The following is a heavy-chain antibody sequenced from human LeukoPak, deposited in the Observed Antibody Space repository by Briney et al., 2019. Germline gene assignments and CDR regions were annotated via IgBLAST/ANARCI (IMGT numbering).Heavy chain of an antibody. CDR3: ASYSRGETYFDY. J-gene: IGHJ4*02. CDR2: IYYSGST. D-gene: IGHD6-19*01. CDR1: GGSISSSSYY. Sequence: PSETLSLTCTVSGGSISSSSYYWGWIRQPPGKGLEWIGSIYYSGSTYYNPSLKSRVTISVDTSKNQFSLKLSSVTAADTAVYYCASYSRGETYFDYWGQGTHVTVSS. V-gene: IGHV4-39*01.